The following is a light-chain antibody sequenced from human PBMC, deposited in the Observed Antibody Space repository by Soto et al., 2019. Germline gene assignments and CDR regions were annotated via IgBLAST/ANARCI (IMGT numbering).Light chain of an antibody. CDR2: GAA. CDR3: QQYGSSLWT. CDR1: QSVSSSY. V-gene: IGKV3-20*01. J-gene: IGKJ1*01. Sequence: EIVLTQSPGTLSLSPGERATLSCRASQSVSSSYLAWYQHKPGQAPRVLIYGAASRATGIPDRVSGSGSGTDFTLTISRLEPEEFAVYYCQQYGSSLWTFGQGTKVEIK.